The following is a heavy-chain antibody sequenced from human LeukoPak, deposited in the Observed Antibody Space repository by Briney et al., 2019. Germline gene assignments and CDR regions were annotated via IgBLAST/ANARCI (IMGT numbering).Heavy chain of an antibody. CDR1: GDSVSSNSAA. V-gene: IGHV6-1*01. Sequence: SQTLSLTCAISGDSVSSNSAAWNWIRQSPSRGLEWLGRTYYGSKWYNDYAVSVKSRITINPDTSKNQFSLQLNSVTPEDTAVYYCARGAEMATTHPFDYWGQGTLVTVSS. CDR2: TYYGSKWYN. CDR3: ARGAEMATTHPFDY. D-gene: IGHD5-24*01. J-gene: IGHJ4*02.